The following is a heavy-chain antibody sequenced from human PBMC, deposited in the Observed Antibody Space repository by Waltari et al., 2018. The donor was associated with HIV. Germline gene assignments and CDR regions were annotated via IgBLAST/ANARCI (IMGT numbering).Heavy chain of an antibody. J-gene: IGHJ4*02. V-gene: IGHV3-7*04. Sequence: EVKLVESGGGLVQPGGSLSLSCAASGFTFISYGMSWVRQAPGKGREWVANIKQDGSEKYYVDSVNGRFTISRDNAENSLYLQMNSRRAEDTAVYYCARGGFYGSGSKVNWGQGTLVTVSS. CDR2: IKQDGSEK. D-gene: IGHD3-10*01. CDR3: ARGGFYGSGSKVN. CDR1: GFTFISYG.